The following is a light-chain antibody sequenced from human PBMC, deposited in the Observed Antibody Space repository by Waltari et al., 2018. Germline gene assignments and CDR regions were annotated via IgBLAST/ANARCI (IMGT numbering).Light chain of an antibody. CDR3: QERSNWPGGA. J-gene: IGKJ4*01. V-gene: IGKV3-11*01. Sequence: EIVLTQSPATLSLSPGERATLSCRASQSVRTYLAWYQHSPGQAPRLLIYDASNRATDVPARFSGSGSGTDFTLTISSLQPEDFAVYYCQERSNWPGGAFGGGTKVEIK. CDR2: DAS. CDR1: QSVRTY.